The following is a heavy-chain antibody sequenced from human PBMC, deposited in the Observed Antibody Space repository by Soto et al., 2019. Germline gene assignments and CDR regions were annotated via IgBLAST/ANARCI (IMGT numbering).Heavy chain of an antibody. J-gene: IGHJ3*02. V-gene: IGHV3-21*01. D-gene: IGHD5-12*01. CDR3: ARDLNPYEYDAFAI. CDR2: ISSSSSYI. Sequence: GGSLRLSCAASGFTFSSYSMNWVRQAPGKGLEWVSSISSSSSYIYYADSVKGRFTISRDNAKNSLYLQMNSLRAEDTAVYYCARDLNPYEYDAFAIWGQGTMVTVSS. CDR1: GFTFSSYS.